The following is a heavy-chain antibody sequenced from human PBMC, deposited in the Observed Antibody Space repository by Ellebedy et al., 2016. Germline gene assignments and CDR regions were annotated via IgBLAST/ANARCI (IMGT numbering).Heavy chain of an antibody. Sequence: ASVKVSCKASGYTFTSYDINWVRQAPGQGLEWMGWISADNGDTNYAQKLQGRVTMTTDTSKSTAYMELRNLRSDDTAVYYCARVERDYDILTWYHSAAWFAPWGQGTLVTVSS. CDR1: GYTFTSYD. J-gene: IGHJ5*02. D-gene: IGHD3-9*01. V-gene: IGHV1-18*01. CDR2: ISADNGDT. CDR3: ARVERDYDILTWYHSAAWFAP.